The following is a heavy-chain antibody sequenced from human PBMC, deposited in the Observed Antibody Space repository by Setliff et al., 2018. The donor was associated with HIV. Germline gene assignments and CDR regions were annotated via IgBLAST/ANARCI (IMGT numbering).Heavy chain of an antibody. Sequence: AGGSLRLSCVASGFIFSSYEMNWVRQAPGKGLEWVSSIISGDSTIYYADSVKGRFTISRDNAKNSLILQMNSLTVEDTAVYYCARSEFMGWLFFDYWGQGTLVTVSS. J-gene: IGHJ4*02. CDR3: ARSEFMGWLFFDY. D-gene: IGHD3-3*01. CDR2: IISGDSTI. V-gene: IGHV3-48*03. CDR1: GFIFSSYE.